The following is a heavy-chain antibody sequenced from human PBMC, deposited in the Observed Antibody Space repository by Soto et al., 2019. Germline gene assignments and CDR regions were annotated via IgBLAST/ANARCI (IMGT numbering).Heavy chain of an antibody. CDR3: AGYVAVAARSIDY. J-gene: IGHJ4*02. V-gene: IGHV4-30-2*01. CDR2: IYHSGHT. D-gene: IGHD6-19*01. CDR1: GGSISSGGYS. Sequence: SETLSLTCAVSGGSISSGGYSWSWIRQPPGKGLEWIGYIYHSGHTYYNPSLKSRVTISVDKSKNQFYLKLSSVTAADTALYYCAGYVAVAARSIDYWGQGTLVTVSS.